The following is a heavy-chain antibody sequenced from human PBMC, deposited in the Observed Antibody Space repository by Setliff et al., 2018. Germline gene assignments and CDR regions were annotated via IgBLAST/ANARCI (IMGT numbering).Heavy chain of an antibody. J-gene: IGHJ6*03. CDR1: GFTVTSNY. CDR3: ARDLGARYCSGGSCSHYYYYYYMDV. D-gene: IGHD2-15*01. Sequence: PGGSLRLSCAASGFTVTSNYMSWVRQAPGKGLEWVSVIYTGGSTYYADSVKGRFTISRDNSKNTLYLQMSSLRAEDTAVYYCARDLGARYCSGGSCSHYYYYYYMDVWGKGTTVTVSS. CDR2: IYTGGST. V-gene: IGHV3-53*01.